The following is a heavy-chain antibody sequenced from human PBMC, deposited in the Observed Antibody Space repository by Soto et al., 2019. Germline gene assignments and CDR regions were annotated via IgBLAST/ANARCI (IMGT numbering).Heavy chain of an antibody. CDR2: ISSTTNYI. V-gene: IGHV3-21*06. Sequence: GGSLRLSCAASGFTFTRYSMNWVRQAPGKGLEWVSSISSTTNYIYYGDSMKGRFTISRDNGKNSLYLEMHSLGAEDTAVYYCARESEDLTSNFDYWGQGTLVTVSS. J-gene: IGHJ4*02. CDR1: GFTFTRYS. CDR3: ARESEDLTSNFDY.